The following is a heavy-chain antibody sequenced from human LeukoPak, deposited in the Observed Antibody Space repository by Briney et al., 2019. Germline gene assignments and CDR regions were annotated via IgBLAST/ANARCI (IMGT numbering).Heavy chain of an antibody. V-gene: IGHV3-33*01. CDR2: IWYDGSSK. Sequence: GGSLRLSCAASGFTFSSYGMHWVRQAPGKGLEWVAVIWYDGSSKYYADSVKGRFTISRDNSKNTLYLQMNSLRAEDTAVYYCAREPHRLRGLSYYGMDVWGQGTTVTVSS. CDR1: GFTFSSYG. J-gene: IGHJ6*02. D-gene: IGHD3-10*01. CDR3: AREPHRLRGLSYYGMDV.